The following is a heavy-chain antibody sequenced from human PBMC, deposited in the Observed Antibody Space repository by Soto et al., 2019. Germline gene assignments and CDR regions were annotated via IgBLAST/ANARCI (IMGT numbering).Heavy chain of an antibody. CDR1: GFTFRSHG. D-gene: IGHD3-10*01. CDR3: ARSGPDRGLDY. V-gene: IGHV3-33*07. Sequence: SLRLSCAASGFTFRSHGMYWVRQAPGKGLEGVAVIWYDGSEKYYADSVKGRLIISRDNSKNMVYLQMNSLRVDDTAVYYCARSGPDRGLDYWGQGTLVTVSS. CDR2: IWYDGSEK. J-gene: IGHJ4*02.